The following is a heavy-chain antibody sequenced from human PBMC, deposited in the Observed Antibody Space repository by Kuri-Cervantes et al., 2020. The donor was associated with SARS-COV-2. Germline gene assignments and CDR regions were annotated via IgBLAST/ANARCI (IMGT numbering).Heavy chain of an antibody. V-gene: IGHV4-34*01. CDR3: ARHEGVPAAFRLNWFDP. CDR2: INHSGST. Sequence: GSLRLSCAVYGGSFSGYYWSWIRQPPGKGLEWIGEINHSGSTNYNPSLKSRVTISVDTSKNQFSLKLSSVTAADTAVYYCARHEGVPAAFRLNWFDPWGQGTLVTVSS. CDR1: GGSFSGYY. J-gene: IGHJ5*02. D-gene: IGHD2-2*01.